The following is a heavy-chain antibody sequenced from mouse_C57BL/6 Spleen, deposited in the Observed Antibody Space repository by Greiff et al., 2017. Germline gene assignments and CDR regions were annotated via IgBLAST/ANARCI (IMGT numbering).Heavy chain of an antibody. Sequence: QVQLQQPGAELVKPGASVKLSCKASGYTFTSYWMQWVKQRPGQGLEWIGEIDPSASYTNYNQKFKGKATLTVDTSSSTAYMQRSSLTSEDSAVYYCARGGKNPYYFDYWGQGTTLTVSS. CDR2: IDPSASYT. V-gene: IGHV1-50*01. J-gene: IGHJ2*01. CDR3: ARGGKNPYYFDY. CDR1: GYTFTSYW.